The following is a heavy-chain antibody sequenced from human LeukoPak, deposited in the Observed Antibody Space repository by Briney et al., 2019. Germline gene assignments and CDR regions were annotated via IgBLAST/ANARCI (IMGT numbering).Heavy chain of an antibody. V-gene: IGHV3-23*01. CDR1: GFTFSSYA. Sequence: GGSLRLSCAASGFTFSSYAMSWVRQAPGKGLEWVSTISDSVPGTYYADSVKGRFTISRDNAKNSLYLQMNSLRAEDTAVYYCAELGITMIGGVWGKGTTVTISS. CDR2: ISDSVPGT. J-gene: IGHJ6*04. CDR3: AELGITMIGGV. D-gene: IGHD3-10*02.